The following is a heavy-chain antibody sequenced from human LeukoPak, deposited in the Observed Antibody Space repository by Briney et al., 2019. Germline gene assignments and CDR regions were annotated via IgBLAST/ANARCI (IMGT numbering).Heavy chain of an antibody. Sequence: GGSLRLSCAASGFTFSSYAMSWVRQAPGKGLEWVANIKQDGSEKYYVDSVKGRFTISRDNAKNSLYLQMNSLRVEDTAVYYCARESATVTSPNYFDYWGQGTLVTVSS. J-gene: IGHJ4*02. V-gene: IGHV3-7*01. CDR2: IKQDGSEK. CDR3: ARESATVTSPNYFDY. D-gene: IGHD4-17*01. CDR1: GFTFSSYA.